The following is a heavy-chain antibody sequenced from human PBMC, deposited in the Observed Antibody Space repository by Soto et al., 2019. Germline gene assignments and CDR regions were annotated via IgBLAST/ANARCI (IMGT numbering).Heavy chain of an antibody. CDR2: ISGSGGST. Sequence: GGSLRLSCAASGFTVSSNYMSWVRQAPGKGLEWVSAISGSGGSTYYADSVKGRFTISRGNSKNTLYLQMNSLRAEDTAVYYCAKGRVLVPAALDAFDIWGQGTMVTVSS. CDR3: AKGRVLVPAALDAFDI. J-gene: IGHJ3*02. D-gene: IGHD2-2*01. CDR1: GFTVSSNY. V-gene: IGHV3-23*01.